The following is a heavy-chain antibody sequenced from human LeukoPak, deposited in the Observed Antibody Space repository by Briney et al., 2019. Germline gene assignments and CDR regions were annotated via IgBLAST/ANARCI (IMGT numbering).Heavy chain of an antibody. D-gene: IGHD2-15*01. CDR2: MNPNSGNT. J-gene: IGHJ6*02. CDR1: GYTFTSYD. V-gene: IGHV1-8*01. Sequence: ASVKVSCKASGYTFTSYDINWVRQATGQGLEWMGWMNPNSGNTGYAQKFQGRVTMTRNTSISTAYMELSSLRSEDTAVYYCARGQLVVVAATPNYYYGMDVWGQGTTVTVSS. CDR3: ARGQLVVVAATPNYYYGMDV.